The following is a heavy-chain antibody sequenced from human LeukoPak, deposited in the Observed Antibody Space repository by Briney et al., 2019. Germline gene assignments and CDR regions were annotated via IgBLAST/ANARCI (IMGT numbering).Heavy chain of an antibody. CDR1: GYTFTSYD. CDR2: MNPNSGNT. V-gene: IGHV1-8*01. J-gene: IGHJ3*02. Sequence: ASVKVSCKASGYTFTSYDINWVRQATGQGPEWMGWMNPNSGNTGYAQKFQGRVTMTRNTSISTAYMELSSLRSEDTAVYYCTRQFSWGAFDIWGQGTMVTVSS. D-gene: IGHD7-27*01. CDR3: TRQFSWGAFDI.